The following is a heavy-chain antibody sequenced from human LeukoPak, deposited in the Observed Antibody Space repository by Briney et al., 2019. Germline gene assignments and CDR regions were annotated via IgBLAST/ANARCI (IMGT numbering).Heavy chain of an antibody. CDR1: GFTFSNYA. V-gene: IGHV3-23*01. CDR3: ARDPYSGSYGNYYYYFMDV. J-gene: IGHJ6*03. D-gene: IGHD1-26*01. CDR2: INTIGGAT. Sequence: GGSLRLSCAASGFTFSNYAMGWVRQAPGKGLEWVSGINTIGGATYYADSVKGRFTISRDNSKNTLYLQMNSLRAEDTAVYYCARDPYSGSYGNYYYYFMDVWGKGTTVTISS.